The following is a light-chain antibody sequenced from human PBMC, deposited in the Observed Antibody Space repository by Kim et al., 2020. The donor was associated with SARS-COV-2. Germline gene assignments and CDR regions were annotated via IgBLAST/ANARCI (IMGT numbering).Light chain of an antibody. CDR3: QKCDSAPWT. CDR2: AAS. CDR1: QDISNY. V-gene: IGKV1-27*01. J-gene: IGKJ1*01. Sequence: SSVGDRFTIPCRASQDISNYLVWFQLKPGKAPKLLIYAASALQPGVPSRFSGSGSGTDFTLTVTSLQPEDVATYYCQKCDSAPWTFGQGTKVDIK.